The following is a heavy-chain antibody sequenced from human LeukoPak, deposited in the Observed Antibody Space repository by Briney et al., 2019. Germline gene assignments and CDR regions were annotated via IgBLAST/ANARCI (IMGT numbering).Heavy chain of an antibody. J-gene: IGHJ1*01. Sequence: SETLSLTCAVYGGSFSGYYWSWIRQPPGKGLEWIGEINHSGSTNYNPSLKSRVTISVDTSKNQFSLKLSSVTAADTAVYYCARSPSWALQDWGQGTLVTVSS. CDR2: INHSGST. CDR1: GGSFSGYY. D-gene: IGHD1-26*01. CDR3: ARSPSWALQD. V-gene: IGHV4-34*01.